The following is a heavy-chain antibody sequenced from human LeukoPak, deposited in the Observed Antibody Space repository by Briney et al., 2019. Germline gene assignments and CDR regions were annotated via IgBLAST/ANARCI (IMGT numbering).Heavy chain of an antibody. D-gene: IGHD3-10*01. CDR3: ARVPSYGSGSYHWFDP. CDR1: GYTFTSYD. J-gene: IGHJ5*02. Sequence: GASVKVSCKASGYTFTSYDINWVRQATGQGLEWMGWMNPNSGNTGYAQKFQGRVTMTRNTSISTAYMELSSLRSEDTAVYYCARVPSYGSGSYHWFDPWGQGTLVTVSS. CDR2: MNPNSGNT. V-gene: IGHV1-8*01.